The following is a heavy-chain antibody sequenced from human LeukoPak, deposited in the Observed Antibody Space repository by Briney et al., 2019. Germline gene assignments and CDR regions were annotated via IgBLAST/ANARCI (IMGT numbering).Heavy chain of an antibody. CDR2: ISYDGSNK. CDR3: ARDREYSSSLDY. V-gene: IGHV3-30*01. Sequence: GGSLRLSCAASGFTSSSYAMHWVRQAPGKGLEWVAVISYDGSNKYYADSVKGRFTISRDNSKNTLYLQMNSLRAEDTAVYYCARDREYSSSLDYWGQGTLVTVSS. CDR1: GFTSSSYA. J-gene: IGHJ4*02. D-gene: IGHD6-6*01.